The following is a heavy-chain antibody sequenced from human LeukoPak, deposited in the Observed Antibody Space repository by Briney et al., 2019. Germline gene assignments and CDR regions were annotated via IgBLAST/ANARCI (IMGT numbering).Heavy chain of an antibody. CDR3: AKSYSGSYWFDAFDI. D-gene: IGHD1-26*01. CDR2: ISGSGGST. V-gene: IGHV3-23*01. Sequence: EGSLRLSCVASGFTFSSYAMSWVRQAPGKGLEWVSAISGSGGSTYYPDSVKGRFTISRDNSKNTLYLQINSLRAEDTAVYYCAKSYSGSYWFDAFDIWGQGTMVTVSS. CDR1: GFTFSSYA. J-gene: IGHJ3*02.